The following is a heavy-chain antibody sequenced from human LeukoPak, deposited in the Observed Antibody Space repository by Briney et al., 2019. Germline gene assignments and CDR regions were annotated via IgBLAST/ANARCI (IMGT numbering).Heavy chain of an antibody. V-gene: IGHV6-1*01. CDR2: TYYRSKWYR. Sequence: SQTLSLTCAISGDSISSNSAAWNWIRQSPSRGLEWLERTYYRSKWYRDFAVSVTSRITISPDTSKNQFSLHLKSVTPDDTAVYYCARDLPESGYYHFDYWGQGTLVTVSS. D-gene: IGHD3-22*01. CDR1: GDSISSNSAA. CDR3: ARDLPESGYYHFDY. J-gene: IGHJ4*02.